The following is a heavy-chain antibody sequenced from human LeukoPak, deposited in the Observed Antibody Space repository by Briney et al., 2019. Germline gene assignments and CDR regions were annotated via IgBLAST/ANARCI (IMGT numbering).Heavy chain of an antibody. V-gene: IGHV4-39*01. J-gene: IGHJ5*02. D-gene: IGHD3-16*01. CDR1: GGSISSSSYY. Sequence: KPSETLSLTCTVSGGSISSSSYYWGWIRQPPGKGLEWIGSIYYSGSTYYNPSLKSRVTISVDTSKNQFSLKLSSVTAADTAVYYCARQFGGWSDPWGQGTLVTVSS. CDR2: IYYSGST. CDR3: ARQFGGWSDP.